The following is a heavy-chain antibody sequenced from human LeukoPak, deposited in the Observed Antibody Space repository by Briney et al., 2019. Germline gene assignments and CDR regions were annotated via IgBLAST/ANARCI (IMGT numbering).Heavy chain of an antibody. CDR3: ARGIAARPSCGLIEY. CDR2: INPSGGST. V-gene: IGHV1-46*01. J-gene: IGHJ4*02. Sequence: GASVKVSCKASGYTFTGYYMHWVRQAPGQGLEWMGWINPSGGSTSYAQKFQGRVTMTRDTSTSTVYMELSSLRSEDTAVYYCARGIAARPSCGLIEYWGQGTLVTVSS. D-gene: IGHD6-6*01. CDR1: GYTFTGYY.